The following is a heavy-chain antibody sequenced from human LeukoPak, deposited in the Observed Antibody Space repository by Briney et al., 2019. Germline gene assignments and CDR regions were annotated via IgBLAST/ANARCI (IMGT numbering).Heavy chain of an antibody. CDR1: GFTFSSYG. J-gene: IGHJ5*02. V-gene: IGHV3-33*01. Sequence: GRSLRLSCAASGFTFSSYGMHWVRQAPGKGLEWVAVIWYDGSNKYYADSVKGRFTISRDNSKNTLYLQMNSLRAEDTAEYYCARDIVSHCSGGSCYNWFDPWGQGTLVTVSS. CDR3: ARDIVSHCSGGSCYNWFDP. D-gene: IGHD2-15*01. CDR2: IWYDGSNK.